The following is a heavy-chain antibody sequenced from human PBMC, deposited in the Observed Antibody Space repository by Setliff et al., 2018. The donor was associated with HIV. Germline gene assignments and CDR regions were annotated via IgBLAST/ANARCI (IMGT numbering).Heavy chain of an antibody. CDR3: ARVPLSGWLYFDY. D-gene: IGHD6-19*01. CDR1: GYTFTSYD. CDR2: MNPNSGNT. J-gene: IGHJ4*02. V-gene: IGHV1-18*01. Sequence: VASVKVSCKASGYTFTSYDISWVRQAAGQGLEWMGWMNPNSGNTGYAQKLQGRVTMTTDTSTSTAYMELRSLRSDDTAVYYCARVPLSGWLYFDYWGQGTLVTVSS.